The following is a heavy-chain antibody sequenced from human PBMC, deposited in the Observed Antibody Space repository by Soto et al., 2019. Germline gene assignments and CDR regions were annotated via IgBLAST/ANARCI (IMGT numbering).Heavy chain of an antibody. D-gene: IGHD5-12*01. V-gene: IGHV3-33*01. CDR2: IWYDGSNK. CDR3: ARDPNKVATITGYYFDY. J-gene: IGHJ4*02. Sequence: GGSLRLSCAASGFTFSSYGMHWVRQAPGKGLEWVAVIWYDGSNKYYADSVKGRFTISRDNSKNTLYLQMNSLRAEDTAVYYCARDPNKVATITGYYFDYWGQGTLVTVSS. CDR1: GFTFSSYG.